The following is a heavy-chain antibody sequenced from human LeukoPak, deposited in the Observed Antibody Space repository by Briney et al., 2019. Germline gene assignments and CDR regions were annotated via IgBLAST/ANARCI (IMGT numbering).Heavy chain of an antibody. D-gene: IGHD3-10*01. V-gene: IGHV3-48*03. CDR3: ARDVYYGSGSYYRPRFGP. CDR2: ISSSGSTI. J-gene: IGHJ5*02. Sequence: PGGSLRLSCAASGFTLSNYDMNWVRQAPGKGLEWVSYISSSGSTIYYVDSVKGRFTISRDNAKNSLYLQMNSLRAEDTAVYYCARDVYYGSGSYYRPRFGPWGQGTLVTVSS. CDR1: GFTLSNYD.